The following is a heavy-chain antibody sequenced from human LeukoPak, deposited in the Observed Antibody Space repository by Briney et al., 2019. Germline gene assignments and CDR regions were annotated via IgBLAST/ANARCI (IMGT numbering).Heavy chain of an antibody. V-gene: IGHV4-4*07. J-gene: IGHJ4*02. CDR2: IYTSGST. CDR3: ARGFGAAAGDY. Sequence: SETLSLTCTVSGGSISSYYWSWIRQPAGKGLAWIGRIYTSGSTNYNPSLKSRVTMSVDTSKNQFSLKLSSVTAADTAVYYCARGFGAAAGDYWGQGTLVTVSS. D-gene: IGHD6-13*01. CDR1: GGSISSYY.